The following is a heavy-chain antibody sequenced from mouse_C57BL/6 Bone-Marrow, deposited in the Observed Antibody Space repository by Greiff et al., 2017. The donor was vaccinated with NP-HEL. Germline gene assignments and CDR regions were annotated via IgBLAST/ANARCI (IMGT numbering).Heavy chain of an antibody. CDR1: GYSITSGYY. D-gene: IGHD6-1*01. J-gene: IGHJ3*01. Sequence: EVQLQESGPGLVKPSQSLSLTCSVTGYSITSGYYWNWIRQFPGNKLEWMGYISYDGSNNYNPSLKNRISITRDTSKNQFFLKLNSVTTEDTATYYCARALYECHWGFAYWGQGTLVTVSA. V-gene: IGHV3-6*01. CDR3: ARALYECHWGFAY. CDR2: ISYDGSN.